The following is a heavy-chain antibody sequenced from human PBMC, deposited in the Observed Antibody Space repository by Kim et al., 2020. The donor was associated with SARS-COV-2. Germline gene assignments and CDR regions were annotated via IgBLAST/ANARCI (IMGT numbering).Heavy chain of an antibody. D-gene: IGHD5-12*01. CDR2: ISSSSSYI. Sequence: GGSLRLSCAASGFTFSSYSMNWVRQAPGKGLEWVSSISSSSSYIYYADSVKGRFTISRDNAKNSLYLQMNSLRAEDTAVYYCARESPWGRWLQFVADYWGQGTLVTVSS. CDR1: GFTFSSYS. CDR3: ARESPWGRWLQFVADY. V-gene: IGHV3-21*01. J-gene: IGHJ4*02.